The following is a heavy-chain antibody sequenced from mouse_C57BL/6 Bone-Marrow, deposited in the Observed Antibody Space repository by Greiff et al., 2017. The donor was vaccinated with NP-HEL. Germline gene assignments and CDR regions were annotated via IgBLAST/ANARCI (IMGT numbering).Heavy chain of an antibody. D-gene: IGHD2-4*01. CDR3: AKNYDYLYYYAMDY. CDR2: IWSGGST. CDR1: GFSLTSYG. Sequence: QVQLQQSGPGLVQPSQSLSITCTVSGFSLTSYGVHWVRQSPGKGLEWLGVIWSGGSTDYNAAFISRLSISKDNSKSPVFFKMNSLQADDTAIYYCAKNYDYLYYYAMDYWGQGTSVTVSS. J-gene: IGHJ4*01. V-gene: IGHV2-2*01.